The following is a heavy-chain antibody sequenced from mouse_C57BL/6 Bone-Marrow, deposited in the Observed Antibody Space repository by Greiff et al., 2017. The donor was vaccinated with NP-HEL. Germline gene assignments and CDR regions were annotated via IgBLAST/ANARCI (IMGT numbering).Heavy chain of an antibody. J-gene: IGHJ3*01. CDR1: GFTFSSYG. CDR3: ERGGWLLPSFAY. CDR2: ISSGSSYT. D-gene: IGHD2-3*01. V-gene: IGHV5-6*01. Sequence: EVQGVESGGDLVKPGGSLKLSCAASGFTFSSYGMSWVRQTPDKRLEWVATISSGSSYTYYPDNVKGRFTISRDNAKNTLNLQMSSLKSEDTAMYYCERGGWLLPSFAYWGQGTLVTVSA.